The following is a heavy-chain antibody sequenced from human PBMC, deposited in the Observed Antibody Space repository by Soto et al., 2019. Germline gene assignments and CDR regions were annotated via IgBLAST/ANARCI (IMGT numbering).Heavy chain of an antibody. Sequence: QVQLVQSGAEVKKPGASVKVSCKASGYTFTSYGISWVRQAPGQGLEWMGWISAYNGNTNYAQKLQGGVTMTTDTSTSTAYMELRSLRSDDTAVYYCARGRAHIVVVTANYYYGMDVWGQGTTVTVSS. CDR1: GYTFTSYG. V-gene: IGHV1-18*01. D-gene: IGHD2-21*02. CDR2: ISAYNGNT. CDR3: ARGRAHIVVVTANYYYGMDV. J-gene: IGHJ6*02.